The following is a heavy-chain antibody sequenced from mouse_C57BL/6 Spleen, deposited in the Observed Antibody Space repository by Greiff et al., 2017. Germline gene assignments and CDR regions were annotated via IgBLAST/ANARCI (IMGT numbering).Heavy chain of an antibody. CDR3: ARSHSSGCGFAY. CDR2: IYPRDGST. Sequence: QVHVKQSDAELAKPGPSEKISCKVSGYTFTDHTINWLKQRPERGLDWIGYIYPRDGSTKYNEKVKGKAKLPADKSSSTAYMKLNSLTSEDSAVYFCARSHSSGCGFAYWGQGTLVTVSA. D-gene: IGHD3-2*02. CDR1: GYTFTDHT. J-gene: IGHJ3*01. V-gene: IGHV1-78*01.